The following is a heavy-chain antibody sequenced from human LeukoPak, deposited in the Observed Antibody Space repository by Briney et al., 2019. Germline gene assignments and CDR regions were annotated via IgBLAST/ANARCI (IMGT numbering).Heavy chain of an antibody. J-gene: IGHJ6*04. CDR3: ARVLGLLWFGESFYGMDV. CDR2: ISYDGSNK. D-gene: IGHD3-10*01. Sequence: GGSLILSCAASGFTFSSYAMHWVRQAPGKGLEWVAVISYDGSNKYYADSVKGRFTISSDNSKNTLYLQMNSLRAEDTAVYYCARVLGLLWFGESFYGMDVWGKGTTVTVSS. CDR1: GFTFSSYA. V-gene: IGHV3-30*04.